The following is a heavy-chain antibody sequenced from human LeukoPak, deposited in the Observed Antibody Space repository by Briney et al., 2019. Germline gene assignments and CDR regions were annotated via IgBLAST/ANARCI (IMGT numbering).Heavy chain of an antibody. D-gene: IGHD3-22*01. Sequence: GGSLRLSCAASGLPDRSNYVRCAPQAPGKGLVWLTVIYSGGSTYYADSVKGRFTISRDNSKNTLDLQMNSLRAEDTAVYYCARREYYYDSSGYYSHYFDYWGQGTLVTVSS. J-gene: IGHJ4*02. V-gene: IGHV3-66*01. CDR1: GLPDRSNY. CDR2: IYSGGST. CDR3: ARREYYYDSSGYYSHYFDY.